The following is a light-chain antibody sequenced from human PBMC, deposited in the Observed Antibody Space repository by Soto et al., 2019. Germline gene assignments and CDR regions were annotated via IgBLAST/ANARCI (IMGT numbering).Light chain of an antibody. CDR2: DVN. CDR1: SSDIGAYNY. V-gene: IGLV2-14*01. J-gene: IGLJ1*01. Sequence: QLVLTQPASVSGSPGQSITISCTGTSSDIGAYNYVSWYQQHPGKAPKLLIYDVNYRPSGVSNRLSGSKSGNTASLTISGLQAEDEADYYCSSYAISSAYVFGTGTKVTVL. CDR3: SSYAISSAYV.